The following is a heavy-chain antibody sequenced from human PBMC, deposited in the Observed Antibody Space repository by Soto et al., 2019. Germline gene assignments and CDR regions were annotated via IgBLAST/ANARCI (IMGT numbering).Heavy chain of an antibody. CDR1: GFTFSSYS. D-gene: IGHD3-22*01. Sequence: GGSLRLSCAASGFTFSSYSMKWVRQAPGKGLEWVSYISSSSSTIYYADSVKGRFTISRDNAKNSLYLQMNSLRDEDTAVYYCARDLQAQNYDSSGYYRRNYGMDVWGQGTTVTVSS. CDR3: ARDLQAQNYDSSGYYRRNYGMDV. CDR2: ISSSSSTI. J-gene: IGHJ6*02. V-gene: IGHV3-48*02.